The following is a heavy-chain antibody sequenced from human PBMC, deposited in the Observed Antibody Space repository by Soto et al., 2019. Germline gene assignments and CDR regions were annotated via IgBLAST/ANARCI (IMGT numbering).Heavy chain of an antibody. Sequence: ASVKVSCKASGYTFTNYGFTWVRQAPGQGLEWMGWISAYNGNANYGQNFQGRVTMTTDTATGTAHMELRSLRYDDTAIYYCARGSRFDWFDPWGQGTLAPVSS. D-gene: IGHD6-6*01. J-gene: IGHJ5*02. CDR2: ISAYNGNA. CDR3: ARGSRFDWFDP. V-gene: IGHV1-18*04. CDR1: GYTFTNYG.